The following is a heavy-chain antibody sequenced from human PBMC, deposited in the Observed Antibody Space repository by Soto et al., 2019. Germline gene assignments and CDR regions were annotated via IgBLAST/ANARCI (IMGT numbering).Heavy chain of an antibody. CDR2: VSAGGGNT. J-gene: IGHJ3*02. V-gene: IGHV3-23*01. D-gene: IGHD2-21*02. Sequence: GGSLRLSCAASGFTFSSYAMSWVRQAPGKGLEWVSAVSAGGGNTYYADSVKGRFTISRDNSKNTLYLQMGSLRAEDMAVYYCARNYGGNSYAFDIWGQGTMVTVS. CDR3: ARNYGGNSYAFDI. CDR1: GFTFSSYA.